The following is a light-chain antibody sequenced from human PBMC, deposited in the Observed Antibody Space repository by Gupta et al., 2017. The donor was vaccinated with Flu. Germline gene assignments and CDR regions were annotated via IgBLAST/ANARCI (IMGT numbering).Light chain of an antibody. CDR1: GLPNQY. V-gene: IGLV3-25*02. J-gene: IGLJ1*01. CDR2: KDN. CDR3: QSADSSGIYV. Sequence: SYELTQPPSVSASAGQTARIPCSGNGLPNQYAYWYQQKPGQAPVLVIYKDNVRPPGIPERFSGSSSGTTVTLTISGVQAEDEADYYCQSADSSGIYVFGSGTRVTVL.